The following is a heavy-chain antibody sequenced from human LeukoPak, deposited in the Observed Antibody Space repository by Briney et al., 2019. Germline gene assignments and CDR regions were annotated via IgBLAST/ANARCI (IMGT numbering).Heavy chain of an antibody. CDR3: ARGLARDY. Sequence: PSETLSLTCAVYGGSFSGYYWSWIRQPPGKGLEWIGEINHRGSTNYNPSLKSRVTISVDTSKNQFSLKLSSVTAADTAVYYCARGLARDYWGQGTLVTVSS. V-gene: IGHV4-34*01. CDR1: GGSFSGYY. J-gene: IGHJ4*02. CDR2: INHRGST. D-gene: IGHD6-13*01.